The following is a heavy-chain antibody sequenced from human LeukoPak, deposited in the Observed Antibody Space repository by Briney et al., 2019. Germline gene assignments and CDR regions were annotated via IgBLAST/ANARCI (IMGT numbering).Heavy chain of an antibody. CDR2: IKQDGSEK. D-gene: IGHD4-11*01. CDR1: GFTFSSYW. Sequence: GGSLRLSCAASGFTFSSYWMSWVRQAPGKGLEWVANIKQDGSEKYYVDSVKGRFTISRDNAKNSLYLQMNSLRAEDTAVYYCAREYSNYVFFYFDYRGQGTLVTVSS. CDR3: AREYSNYVFFYFDY. J-gene: IGHJ4*02. V-gene: IGHV3-7*01.